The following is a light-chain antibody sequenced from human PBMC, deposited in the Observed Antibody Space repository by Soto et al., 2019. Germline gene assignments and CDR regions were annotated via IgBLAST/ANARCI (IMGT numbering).Light chain of an antibody. CDR2: NNN. J-gene: IGLJ1*01. CDR1: SSNIGDNP. Sequence: QSVLPQPPSASAPPGQRVTISCSGGSSNIGDNPVNWYQHLPGAAPTLLIYNNNQRPSGVPDRFSGSKSGASASLAISGLRSEDEADYYCPTWDDTLDAYVFGTGTKLTVL. CDR3: PTWDDTLDAYV. V-gene: IGLV1-44*01.